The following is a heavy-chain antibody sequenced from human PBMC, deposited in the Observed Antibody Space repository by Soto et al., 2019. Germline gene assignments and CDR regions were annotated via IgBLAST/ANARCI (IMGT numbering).Heavy chain of an antibody. V-gene: IGHV5-51*01. Sequence: ESLKISCAGSGYTFSGYWIGWVRQMPGKGLEWMGIIYPGDSDTKYNPSFQGQVTISADKSINTAYLQWSSLKASDSAMYYCGGERHYGMDVWGQGTTVTVSS. CDR2: IYPGDSDT. CDR3: GGERHYGMDV. J-gene: IGHJ6*02. CDR1: GYTFSGYW. D-gene: IGHD1-26*01.